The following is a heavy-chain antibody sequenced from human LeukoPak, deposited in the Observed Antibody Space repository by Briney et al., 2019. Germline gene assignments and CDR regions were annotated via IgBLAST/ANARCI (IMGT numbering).Heavy chain of an antibody. Sequence: PGGSLRLSCAASGFTFSSNSMNWARQAPGKGLEWVSYISSSSSTIYYADSVKGRFTISRDNAKNSLYLQMNSLRAEDTAVYYCARMTNYYYYTDVWGKGTTVTVSS. CDR2: ISSSSSTI. CDR3: ARMTNYYYYTDV. V-gene: IGHV3-48*01. J-gene: IGHJ6*03. CDR1: GFTFSSNS.